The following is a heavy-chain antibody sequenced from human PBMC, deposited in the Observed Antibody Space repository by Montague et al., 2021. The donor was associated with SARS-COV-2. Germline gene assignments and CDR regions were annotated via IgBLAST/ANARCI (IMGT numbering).Heavy chain of an antibody. CDR1: GFSLNTSGVG. CDR2: IYWNDYK. D-gene: IGHD1-26*01. J-gene: IGHJ4*02. Sequence: PALVKPTQTLTLTCTFSGFSLNTSGVGVTSVRQPPGKALEWLAFIYWNDYKHYSPSVKSRITITKDTSKNQVVLIMTNMDPVDTGTYYCAHDDVGNRGFEFWGQGTLVTVSS. V-gene: IGHV2-5*01. CDR3: AHDDVGNRGFEF.